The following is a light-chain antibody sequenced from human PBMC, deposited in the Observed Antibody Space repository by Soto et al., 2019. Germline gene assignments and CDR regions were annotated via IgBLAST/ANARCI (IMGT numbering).Light chain of an antibody. V-gene: IGKV1-39*01. CDR1: QSISTY. CDR2: GAS. CDR3: QQSYSTEIT. Sequence: DIQMTQSPSSLSASVGDRVTITCRASQSISTYLNWYQQKPGKAPELLIYGASGLQTGVPSRFSDSGSGTDFTLTISSLQPEDFATYYCQQSYSTEITFGQGTRLEI. J-gene: IGKJ5*01.